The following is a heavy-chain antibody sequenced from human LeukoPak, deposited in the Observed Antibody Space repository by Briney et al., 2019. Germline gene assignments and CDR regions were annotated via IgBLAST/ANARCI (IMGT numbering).Heavy chain of an antibody. Sequence: ASVKVSCKASGYTFTGYYMHWVRQAPGQGLEWMGWINPNSGGTNYAQKFQGRVTMTRDTSISTAYMKLSRLRSDDTAVYYCARGNRIAAAGPYYYYYGMDVWGQGTTVTVSS. CDR3: ARGNRIAAAGPYYYYYGMDV. V-gene: IGHV1-2*02. CDR2: INPNSGGT. CDR1: GYTFTGYY. J-gene: IGHJ6*02. D-gene: IGHD6-13*01.